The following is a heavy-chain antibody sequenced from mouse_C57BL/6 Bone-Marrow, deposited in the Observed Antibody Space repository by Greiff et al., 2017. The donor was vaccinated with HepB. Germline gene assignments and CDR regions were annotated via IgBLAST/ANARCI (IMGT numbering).Heavy chain of an antibody. CDR1: GYTFTSYW. CDR2: IDPSDSET. Sequence: VQLQQPGAELVRPGSSVKLSCKASGYTFTSYWMHWVKQRPIQGLEWIGNIDPSDSETQYSQKFKDKATFTVDKSTSTAYMQLSSLTSEVSAVDYSARSTRRGLYFDYWGQGTTLTVSS. V-gene: IGHV1-52*01. J-gene: IGHJ2*01. CDR3: ARSTRRGLYFDY. D-gene: IGHD2-1*01.